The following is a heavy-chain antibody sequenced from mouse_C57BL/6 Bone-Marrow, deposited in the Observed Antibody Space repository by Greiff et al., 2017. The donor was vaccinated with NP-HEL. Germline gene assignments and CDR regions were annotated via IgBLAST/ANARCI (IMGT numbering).Heavy chain of an antibody. CDR1: GFTFSSYG. J-gene: IGHJ1*03. CDR3: ARHQIYFDV. CDR2: ISSGGSYT. Sequence: EVMLVESGGDLVKPGGSLKLSCAASGFTFSSYGMSWVRQTPDKRLEWVATISSGGSYTYYPDSVKGRFTISRDNAKNTLYLQMSSLKSEYTAMYYCARHQIYFDVWGTGTTVTVSS. V-gene: IGHV5-6*01.